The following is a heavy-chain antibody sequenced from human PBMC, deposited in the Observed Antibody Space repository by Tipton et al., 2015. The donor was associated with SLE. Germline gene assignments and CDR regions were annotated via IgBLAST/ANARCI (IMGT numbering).Heavy chain of an antibody. CDR3: ARQGYYYAMDV. Sequence: TLSLTCTVSGGSISSSSYSWGWIRQPPGKGLEWIVNIYYTGRNYYNPSLESRVTISVDTSKNRFSLKLRSVTAADTAVYYCARQGYYYAMDVWGHGTTVTVSS. CDR2: IYYTGRN. V-gene: IGHV4-39*01. CDR1: GGSISSSSYS. D-gene: IGHD2-15*01. J-gene: IGHJ6*02.